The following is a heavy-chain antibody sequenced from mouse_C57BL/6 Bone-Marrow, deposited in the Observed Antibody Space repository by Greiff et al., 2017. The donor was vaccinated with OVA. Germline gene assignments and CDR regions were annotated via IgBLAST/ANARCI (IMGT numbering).Heavy chain of an antibody. CDR2: IYPRSGNT. CDR1: GYTFTSYG. V-gene: IGHV1-81*01. J-gene: IGHJ1*03. D-gene: IGHD1-1*01. Sequence: QVQLQQSGAELARPGASVKLSCKASGYTFTSYGISWVKQRTGQGLEWIGEIYPRSGNTYYNEKFKGKATLTADKSSSTAYMELRSLTSEDSAVYFCARGRIYYGSSYHDVWGTGTTVTVAS. CDR3: ARGRIYYGSSYHDV.